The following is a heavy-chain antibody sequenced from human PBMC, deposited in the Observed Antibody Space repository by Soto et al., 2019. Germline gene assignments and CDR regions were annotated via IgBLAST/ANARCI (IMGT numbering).Heavy chain of an antibody. V-gene: IGHV3-23*01. D-gene: IGHD3-22*01. CDR1: GFTFSSYA. CDR2: ISGSGGST. CDR3: AKSPRYYDSSGYYIC. J-gene: IGHJ1*01. Sequence: GGSLRLSCAASGFTFSSYAMSWVRQAPGKWLEWVSAISGSGGSTYYADSVKGRLTISRDNSKNTLYLQMNSLRAEDTAVYYCAKSPRYYDSSGYYICWGQGXLVTVYS.